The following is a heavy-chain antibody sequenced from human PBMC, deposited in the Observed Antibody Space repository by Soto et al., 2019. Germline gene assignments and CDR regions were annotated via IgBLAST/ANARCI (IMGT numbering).Heavy chain of an antibody. D-gene: IGHD2-2*01. CDR1: GGSISSGNYY. CDR2: IYYSGSA. CDR3: ARLHGYCISSSCHGHYAMDV. V-gene: IGHV4-30-4*01. J-gene: IGHJ6*02. Sequence: PSETLCLTCTVSGGSISSGNYYWSWIRQSPGKGLEWIGYIYYSGSAYYNPSLKSRVTISVDTSKNQFSLKVTSVTAADTAVYYCARLHGYCISSSCHGHYAMDVWGQGTTVTVSS.